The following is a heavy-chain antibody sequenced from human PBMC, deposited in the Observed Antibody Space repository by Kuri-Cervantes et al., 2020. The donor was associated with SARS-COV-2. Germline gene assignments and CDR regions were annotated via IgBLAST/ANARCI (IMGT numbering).Heavy chain of an antibody. J-gene: IGHJ4*02. CDR3: ARYYYDSRGYVFFDY. D-gene: IGHD3-22*01. CDR2: IYSSGTT. V-gene: IGHV4-31*03. CDR1: GGSIRSDGYY. Sequence: LRLSCTVSGGSIRSDGYYWSWIRQRPGKGLEWIGYIYSSGTTYYSPSLKSRLTIPMDTSKNHFSLKLGAVTAADTAMYYCARYYYDSRGYVFFDYWGRGNPVTVSS.